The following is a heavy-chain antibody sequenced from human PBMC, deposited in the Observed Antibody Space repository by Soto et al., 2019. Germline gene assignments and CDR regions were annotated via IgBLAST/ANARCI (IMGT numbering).Heavy chain of an antibody. CDR3: VEGFALIN. CDR1: GDSVSRSSAA. CDR2: TYYRSEWHH. V-gene: IGHV6-1*01. J-gene: IGHJ4*02. Sequence: SQTLSLTCAISGDSVSRSSAAWNWIRQSPSRGLEWLGRTYYRSEWHHDYAVSVKSRIVIKPDTSKNQFSLQLNSVTPEDTAVYYCVEGFALINWGQGTPVTVSS. D-gene: IGHD3-3*01.